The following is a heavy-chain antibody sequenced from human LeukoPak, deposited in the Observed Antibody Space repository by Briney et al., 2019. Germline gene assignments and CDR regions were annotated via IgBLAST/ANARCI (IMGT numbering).Heavy chain of an antibody. CDR3: AKEPRIAAAGAMDY. CDR2: ISYDGSNK. CDR1: GFTFSSYG. J-gene: IGHJ4*02. V-gene: IGHV3-30*18. D-gene: IGHD6-13*01. Sequence: AGGSLILSCAASGFTFSSYGMHWVRQAPGKGLEWVAVISYDGSNKYYADSVKGRFTISRDNSKNTLYLQMNSLRAEDTAVYYCAKEPRIAAAGAMDYWGQGTLVTVSS.